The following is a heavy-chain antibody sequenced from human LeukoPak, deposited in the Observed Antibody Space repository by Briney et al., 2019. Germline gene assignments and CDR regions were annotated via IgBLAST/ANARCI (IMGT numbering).Heavy chain of an antibody. CDR3: ARDRKRGYASLDY. CDR1: GFTFSSYN. D-gene: IGHD5-18*01. Sequence: GGSLRLSCAASGFTFSSYNMNWVRQAPGKGLDWVSSISSSSSYIYYADSVKGRFTISRDNAKKSLYLQMNSLRAEDTAVYYCARDRKRGYASLDYWGQGTLVPVSS. V-gene: IGHV3-21*01. J-gene: IGHJ4*02. CDR2: ISSSSSYI.